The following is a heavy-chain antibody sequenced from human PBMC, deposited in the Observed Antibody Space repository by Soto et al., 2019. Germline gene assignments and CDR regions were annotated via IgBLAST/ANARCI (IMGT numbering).Heavy chain of an antibody. Sequence: GGSLKLSCVVPGSIFIGYGMHWVRQAPGKGLEWVAVIWHDGSEIYYADTVKGRFTISRDNSKNTLYLQMNSLRAEDTAVYYCARDGMRGTNFRGYFDYWGQGTLVTVSS. D-gene: IGHD1-7*01. J-gene: IGHJ4*02. CDR1: GSIFIGYG. CDR2: IWHDGSEI. V-gene: IGHV3-33*01. CDR3: ARDGMRGTNFRGYFDY.